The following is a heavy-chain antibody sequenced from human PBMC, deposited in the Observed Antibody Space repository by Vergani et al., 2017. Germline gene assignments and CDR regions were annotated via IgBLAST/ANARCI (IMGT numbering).Heavy chain of an antibody. CDR3: AKNPGISTTRHYYAMDV. V-gene: IGHV3-11*04. J-gene: IGHJ6*02. CDR1: CFKFSDLY. D-gene: IGHD1-1*01. CDR2: ISPGASTV. Sequence: LEESGGGSVKPGGSLRLSCAASCFKFSDLYMSWIRQAPGKGLEWVSHISPGASTVSYTDSVTGRFTVSRDNDNNSLTLDMTTLRVEETAVYYCAKNPGISTTRHYYAMDVWGQGTTVTVSS.